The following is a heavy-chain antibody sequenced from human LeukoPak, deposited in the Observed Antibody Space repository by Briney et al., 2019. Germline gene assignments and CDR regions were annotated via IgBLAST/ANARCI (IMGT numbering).Heavy chain of an antibody. J-gene: IGHJ4*02. CDR1: GFTFDDYA. Sequence: GGSLRLSCAASGFTFDDYAMHWVRQAPGKGLEWVSGISWNRGPIGYADSVKGRFTISRDNAKNSLYLQMNSLRAEDTALYYCARVPPDDYGDYYYFDYWGQGTLVTVSS. CDR2: ISWNRGPI. D-gene: IGHD4-17*01. V-gene: IGHV3-9*01. CDR3: ARVPPDDYGDYYYFDY.